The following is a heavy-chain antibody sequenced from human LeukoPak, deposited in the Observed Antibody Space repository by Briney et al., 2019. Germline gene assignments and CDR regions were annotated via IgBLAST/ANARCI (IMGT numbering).Heavy chain of an antibody. D-gene: IGHD2-15*01. CDR3: ARVRGYCSGGSCYYYYYGMDV. Sequence: SETLSLTCTVSGGSISSGGYYWRWIRQHPGKGLEWIGYIYCSGSTYYNPSLKSRVTISVDTSKNQFSLKLSSVTAADTAVYYCARVRGYCSGGSCYYYYYGMDVWGQGTTVTVSS. CDR1: GGSISSGGYY. V-gene: IGHV4-31*03. J-gene: IGHJ6*02. CDR2: IYCSGST.